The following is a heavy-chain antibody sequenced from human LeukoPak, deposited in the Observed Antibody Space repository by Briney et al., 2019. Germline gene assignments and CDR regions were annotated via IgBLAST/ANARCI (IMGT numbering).Heavy chain of an antibody. CDR3: ARGNLALRYFDWKFYFDY. J-gene: IGHJ4*02. CDR1: GFSFSTYS. V-gene: IGHV3-23*01. D-gene: IGHD3-9*01. CDR2: ISDTGATK. Sequence: GGSLRLSCAASGFSFSTYSMSWVRQAPGKGLEWVSVISDTGATKFYADSVKGRFTISRDNSKNTLYLQMSSLRVEDTAVYYCARGNLALRYFDWKFYFDYWGQGTLVTVSS.